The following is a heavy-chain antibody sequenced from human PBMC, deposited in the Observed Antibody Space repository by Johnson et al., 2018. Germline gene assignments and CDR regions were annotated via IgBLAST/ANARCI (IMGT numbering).Heavy chain of an antibody. Sequence: VQLVQSGGGLVQPGGSQRLSCEASGFTFSSYAMNWVRQAPGKGLEWVSGISSTGGDTYYADSGKGRFTISRENSKNTLYLQMNSLRAEDTAIYYCGKDLGTAVIWGNDYWGQGTLVTVSS. J-gene: IGHJ4*02. V-gene: IGHV3-23*04. CDR3: GKDLGTAVIWGNDY. CDR2: ISSTGGDT. D-gene: IGHD4-23*01. CDR1: GFTFSSYA.